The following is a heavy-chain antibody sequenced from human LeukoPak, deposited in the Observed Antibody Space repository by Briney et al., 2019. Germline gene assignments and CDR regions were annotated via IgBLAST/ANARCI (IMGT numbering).Heavy chain of an antibody. CDR2: MNPNRGNT. CDR1: GYTFTSYD. D-gene: IGHD5-18*01. J-gene: IGHJ6*02. Sequence: ASVKVACKPSGYTFTSYDIYRVRQPTGQGLEWMGWMNPNRGNTEYAQKCQGRVTITTNTSISTAYMVLSSLRSEETAVYYCARGALTVMVFYYYYGMDVWGQGTTVTVSS. V-gene: IGHV1-8*01. CDR3: ARGALTVMVFYYYYGMDV.